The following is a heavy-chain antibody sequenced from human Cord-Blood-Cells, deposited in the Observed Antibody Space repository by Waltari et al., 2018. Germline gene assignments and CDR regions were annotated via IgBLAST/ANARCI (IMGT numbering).Heavy chain of an antibody. CDR1: GFTFSSYA. CDR3: AKSPVYGSGRSY. D-gene: IGHD3-10*01. CDR2: ISGSGGRT. Sequence: EVQLLESGGGLVQPGGSLRLSCAASGFTFSSYAMSWVRQAPGKGLEWGSAISGSGGRTYDADSVKGRFTISRDNSKNTLYLQMNSLRAEDTAVYYCAKSPVYGSGRSYWGQGTLVTVSS. J-gene: IGHJ4*02. V-gene: IGHV3-23*01.